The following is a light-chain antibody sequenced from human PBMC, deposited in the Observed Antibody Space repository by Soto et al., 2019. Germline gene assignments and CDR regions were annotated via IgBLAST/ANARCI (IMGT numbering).Light chain of an antibody. CDR1: QDIKDY. V-gene: IGKV1-16*02. CDR2: GAS. Sequence: DIPMTQSPSSLSASVGDRVTITCRASQDIKDYLAWFQHKPGKAPKSLIYGASSLQSGVPSKFSGSGSGTDFTLTISSLQPADFATYYCQQYNSYPLTFGGGTKVEIK. CDR3: QQYNSYPLT. J-gene: IGKJ4*01.